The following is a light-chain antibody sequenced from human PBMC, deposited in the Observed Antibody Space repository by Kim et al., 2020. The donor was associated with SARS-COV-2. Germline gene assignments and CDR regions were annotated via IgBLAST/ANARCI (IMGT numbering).Light chain of an antibody. CDR3: QQYNNWPLT. CDR1: QSVSSN. J-gene: IGKJ4*01. V-gene: IGKV3-15*01. Sequence: EVVMTQSPATLSMSPGERATLSCRASQSVSSNVAWYQQKPGQAPSLLSYAVSTRATGIPARFSGSASGTDFTLTISSLQSEDFAIYYCQQYNNWPLTFGGGTKLEI. CDR2: AVS.